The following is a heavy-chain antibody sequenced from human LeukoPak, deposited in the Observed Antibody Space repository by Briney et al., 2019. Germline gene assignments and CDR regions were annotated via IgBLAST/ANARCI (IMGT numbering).Heavy chain of an antibody. V-gene: IGHV4-34*01. CDR3: ARFGMF. CDR1: GGSFSGYF. D-gene: IGHD3-10*02. J-gene: IGHJ4*02. Sequence: PSETLSLTCGVYGGSFSGYFWSWIRQPPGKGLEWIGEINPSGSTNYNPSLKSRLTISGDTSKNQFSLKVNSVTAADTAVYYCARFGMFWGQGTLVTVSS. CDR2: INPSGST.